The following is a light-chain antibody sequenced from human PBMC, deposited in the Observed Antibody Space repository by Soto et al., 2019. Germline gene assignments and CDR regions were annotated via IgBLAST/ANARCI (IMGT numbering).Light chain of an antibody. CDR1: QSVSRYY. Sequence: TVLTQSPATLSLSPGERATLSCRASQSVSRYYLSWYQQKPGQAPRLLIYGASTRATGIPARFSGSGSGTDFTLTITSLQLEDFAVYYCHQALSFGGGTRVEI. CDR3: HQALS. CDR2: GAS. J-gene: IGKJ4*01. V-gene: IGKV3D-7*01.